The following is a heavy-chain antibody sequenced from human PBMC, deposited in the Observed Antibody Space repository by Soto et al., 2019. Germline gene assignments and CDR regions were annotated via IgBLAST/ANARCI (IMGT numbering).Heavy chain of an antibody. D-gene: IGHD3-22*01. V-gene: IGHV4-39*01. J-gene: IGHJ2*01. CDR3: ASLETYYYDSSGYRPHWYFDL. CDR1: GGSISSSSYY. Sequence: QLQLQESGPGLVKPSETLSLTCTVSGGSISSSSYYWGWIRQPPGKGLEWIGSIYYSGSTYYNPSLKSRVTISVDTSKXXFXLXXSSVTAADTAVYYCASLETYYYDSSGYRPHWYFDLWGRGTLVTVSS. CDR2: IYYSGST.